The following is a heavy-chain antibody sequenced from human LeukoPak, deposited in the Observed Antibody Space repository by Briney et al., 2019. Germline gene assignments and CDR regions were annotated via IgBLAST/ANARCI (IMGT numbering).Heavy chain of an antibody. Sequence: ASVKVSCKASGYTFTSNGISWVRQAPGQGLEWMGWISAYNGNTNYAQKVQGRVTMTTVTSTSTGYVELRSLRSDDTAVYYCARVAATIYWYYGMDVWGQGTTVTVPS. V-gene: IGHV1-18*01. CDR3: ARVAATIYWYYGMDV. D-gene: IGHD6-13*01. CDR1: GYTFTSNG. CDR2: ISAYNGNT. J-gene: IGHJ6*02.